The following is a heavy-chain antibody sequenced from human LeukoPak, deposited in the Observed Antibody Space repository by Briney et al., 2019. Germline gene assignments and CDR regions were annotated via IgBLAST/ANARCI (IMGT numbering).Heavy chain of an antibody. J-gene: IGHJ4*02. CDR2: ISYDGSNK. D-gene: IGHD6-13*01. V-gene: IGHV3-30*09. Sequence: GRSLRLSCAASGFTFSSYAMHWVRQAPGKGLEWVAVISYDGSNKYYADSVEGRFAISRDNSKNTLYLQMNSLRAEDTAVYYCATSPGEQQLVQDFDYWGQGTLVTVSS. CDR1: GFTFSSYA. CDR3: ATSPGEQQLVQDFDY.